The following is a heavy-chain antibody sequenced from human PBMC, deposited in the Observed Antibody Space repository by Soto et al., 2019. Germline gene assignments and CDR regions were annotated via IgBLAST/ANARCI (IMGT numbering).Heavy chain of an antibody. CDR1: GVSINTFY. J-gene: IGHJ4*02. Sequence: QVRLQESGPGLLKPSETLSLTCTVSGVSINTFYWSLVRQPAGKGLEWIGRIFSSGSTSFNPSLESRVAMSVDTSKNHCSLNWSSVTAADMAVYYCAREGSYSAYNFAHGIQLWSFDFWGQGALVTVSS. CDR2: IFSSGST. D-gene: IGHD5-12*01. V-gene: IGHV4-4*07. CDR3: AREGSYSAYNFAHGIQLWSFDF.